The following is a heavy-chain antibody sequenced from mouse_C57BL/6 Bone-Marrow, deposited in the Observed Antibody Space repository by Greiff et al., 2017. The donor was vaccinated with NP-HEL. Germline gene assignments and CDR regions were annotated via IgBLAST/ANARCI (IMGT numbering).Heavy chain of an antibody. Sequence: EVQLQQSGPVLVKPGASVKMSCKASGYTFTDYYMNWVKQSHGKSLEWIGVINPYNGGTSYNQKFKGKATLTVDKSSSTAYMELNSLTSEDSAVYYCARPGKQLRLRYAMDYWGQGTSVTVSS. CDR3: ARPGKQLRLRYAMDY. CDR2: INPYNGGT. D-gene: IGHD3-2*02. CDR1: GYTFTDYY. J-gene: IGHJ4*01. V-gene: IGHV1-19*01.